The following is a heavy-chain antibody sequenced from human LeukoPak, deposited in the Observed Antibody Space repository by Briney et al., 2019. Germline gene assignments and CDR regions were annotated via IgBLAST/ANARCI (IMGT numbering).Heavy chain of an antibody. CDR1: GFTFSSYS. Sequence: PGGSLRLSCAASGFTFSSYSMNWVRQAPGKGLEWVSSISSSSSYIYYADSVKGRFTISRDNAKNSLYLQMNSLRAEDTAVYYCARDRAAAGTVDYWGQGTLVTVSS. CDR3: ARDRAAAGTVDY. CDR2: ISSSSSYI. V-gene: IGHV3-21*01. D-gene: IGHD6-13*01. J-gene: IGHJ4*02.